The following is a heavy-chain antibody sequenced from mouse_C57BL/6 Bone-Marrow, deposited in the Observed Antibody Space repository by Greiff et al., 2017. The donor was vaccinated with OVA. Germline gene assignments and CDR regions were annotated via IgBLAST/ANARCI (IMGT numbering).Heavy chain of an antibody. CDR1: GYTFTSYW. CDR2: IDPSDSYT. J-gene: IGHJ1*03. D-gene: IGHD1-1*01. Sequence: VQVVESGAELVKPGASVKLSCKASGYTFTSYWMQWVKQRPGQGLEWIGEIDPSDSYTNYNQKFKGKATLTVDTSSSTAYMQLSSLTSEDSAVYYCARDPVVARGYWYFDVWGTGTTVTVSS. V-gene: IGHV1-50*01. CDR3: ARDPVVARGYWYFDV.